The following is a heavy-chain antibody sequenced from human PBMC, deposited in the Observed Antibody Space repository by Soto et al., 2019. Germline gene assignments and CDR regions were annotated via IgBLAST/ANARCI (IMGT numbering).Heavy chain of an antibody. D-gene: IGHD2-2*01. CDR3: ARALGSLYQLLLLYFDY. CDR1: GGSISSSSYY. J-gene: IGHJ4*02. V-gene: IGHV4-39*01. CDR2: IYYSGST. Sequence: SETLSLTCTVSGGSISSSSYYWGWIRQPPGKGLEWIGSIYYSGSTYYNPSLKSRVTISVDTSKNQFSLKLSSVTAADTAVYYCARALGSLYQLLLLYFDYWGQGTLVTVSS.